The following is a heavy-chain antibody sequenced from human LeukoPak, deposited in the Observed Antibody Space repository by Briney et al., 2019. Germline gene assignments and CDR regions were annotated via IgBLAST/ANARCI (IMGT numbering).Heavy chain of an antibody. D-gene: IGHD6-19*01. J-gene: IGHJ4*02. Sequence: TSETLSLTCAVYDGSFSGYYWSWIRQPPGKGLEWIGEINHSGSTNYNPSLKSRVTISVDTSKNQFSLKLSSVTAADTAVYYGARGISSGWYCPTFDYWGQGTLVTVSS. V-gene: IGHV4-34*01. CDR1: DGSFSGYY. CDR3: ARGISSGWYCPTFDY. CDR2: INHSGST.